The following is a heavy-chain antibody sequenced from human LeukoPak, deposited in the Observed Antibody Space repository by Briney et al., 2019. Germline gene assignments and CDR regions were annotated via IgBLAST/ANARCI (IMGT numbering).Heavy chain of an antibody. J-gene: IGHJ4*02. Sequence: ASVKVSCRASGYTFTSYGFSWVRQAPGQGREWMGWIIAYNGNTNYAQKLQGRVTMTTDASTSTAYMELRSLRSDDTAVYYCARDGPAAIPGGYWGQGTLVTVSS. D-gene: IGHD2-2*01. V-gene: IGHV1-18*01. CDR3: ARDGPAAIPGGY. CDR1: GYTFTSYG. CDR2: IIAYNGNT.